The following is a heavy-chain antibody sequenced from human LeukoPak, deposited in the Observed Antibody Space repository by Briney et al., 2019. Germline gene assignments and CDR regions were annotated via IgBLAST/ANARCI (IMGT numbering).Heavy chain of an antibody. D-gene: IGHD1-26*01. CDR1: GFTFSSYW. J-gene: IGHJ4*02. Sequence: GGSLRLSCAASGFTFSSYWMHWVRLAPGKGLEWVANIKQDGSQKYYMDSVKGRFTISRDNANNSLYLQMNSLRVEDTALYYCASIVGANFDYWGQGTLVTVSS. CDR2: IKQDGSQK. V-gene: IGHV3-7*01. CDR3: ASIVGANFDY.